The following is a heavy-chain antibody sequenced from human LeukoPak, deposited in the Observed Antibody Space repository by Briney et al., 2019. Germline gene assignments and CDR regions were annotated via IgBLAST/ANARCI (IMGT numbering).Heavy chain of an antibody. CDR2: INHSGST. J-gene: IGHJ4*02. Sequence: SETLSLTCAVYGGSFSGYYWSWIRQPPGKGLEWIGEINHSGSTNYNPSLKSRVTISVDTSKNQFSLKLSPVTAADTAVYYCARAPRDMYYFDYWGQGTLVTVSS. CDR3: ARAPRDMYYFDY. V-gene: IGHV4-34*01. CDR1: GGSFSGYY.